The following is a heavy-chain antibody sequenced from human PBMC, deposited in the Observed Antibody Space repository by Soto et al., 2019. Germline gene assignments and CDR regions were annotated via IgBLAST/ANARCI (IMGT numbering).Heavy chain of an antibody. V-gene: IGHV2-5*02. CDR3: AHRRGLLATGQGWYFDI. CDR1: GFSLSTSGVG. Sequence: QITLKESGPPLVKPTQTLTLTCTFSGFSLSTSGVGVAWIRQPPGKALEWLALIYWDDDKRYSPSLKSRITITKDTSKNQVVLKLTNMDPVDTAKYYCAHRRGLLATGQGWYFDIWGRGTLVTVSS. D-gene: IGHD5-12*01. J-gene: IGHJ2*01. CDR2: IYWDDDK.